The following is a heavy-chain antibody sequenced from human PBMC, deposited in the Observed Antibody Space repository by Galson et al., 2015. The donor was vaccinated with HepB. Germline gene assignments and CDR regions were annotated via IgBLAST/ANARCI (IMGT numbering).Heavy chain of an antibody. Sequence: SLRLSCAASGFTFSSYGMHWVRQAPGKGLEWVAVISYDGSNKYYTDSVKGRFTISRDNSKNTLCLQMNSLRAEDTAVYYCAKERQGSGYCSSTSCYGDASDIWGQGTTVTVSS. CDR1: GFTFSSYG. J-gene: IGHJ3*02. CDR3: AKERQGSGYCSSTSCYGDASDI. D-gene: IGHD2-2*01. CDR2: ISYDGSNK. V-gene: IGHV3-30*18.